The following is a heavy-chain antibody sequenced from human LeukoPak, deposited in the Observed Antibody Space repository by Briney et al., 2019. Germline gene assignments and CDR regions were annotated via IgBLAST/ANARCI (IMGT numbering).Heavy chain of an antibody. CDR2: IYYSESP. CDR1: GGSISSYY. D-gene: IGHD3-3*01. V-gene: IGHV4-59*01. J-gene: IGHJ4*02. CDR3: ASRSSIWSGYQDTLYYFDS. Sequence: SETLSLTCTVSGGSISSYYWCWIRRPPAERREGSGHIYYSESPNYNPSPKSRVTISVDTSKNQFSLKLSSVTAADTAVYYCASRSSIWSGYQDTLYYFDSWGQGTLVTVSS.